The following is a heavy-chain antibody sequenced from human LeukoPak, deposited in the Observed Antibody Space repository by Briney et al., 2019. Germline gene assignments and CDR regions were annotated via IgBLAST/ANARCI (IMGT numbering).Heavy chain of an antibody. D-gene: IGHD1-1*01. J-gene: IGHJ4*02. CDR1: GSSITSNYL. V-gene: IGHV4-38-2*01. Sequence: AETLSLTCAVSGSSITSNYLWAWFRQPPGKGLEWIATIYHSWGIYFNPSLKSRVSISLDASNNQFFLKLASVTAADTAIYYCARNGTAVFFDYWGQGELSSVSS. CDR2: IYHSWGI. CDR3: ARNGTAVFFDY.